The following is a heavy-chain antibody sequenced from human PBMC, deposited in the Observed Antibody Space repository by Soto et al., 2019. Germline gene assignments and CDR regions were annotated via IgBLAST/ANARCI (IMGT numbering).Heavy chain of an antibody. CDR3: ARFLIVVVPAAMFFAANWFDP. CDR2: ISDNGGTT. D-gene: IGHD2-2*01. V-gene: IGHV3-23*01. J-gene: IGHJ5*02. Sequence: HPGGSLRLSCAASEFTFSNYAMSWVRQAPGKGLEWVSSISDNGGTTYYADSVKGRFTISRDNAKNTLYLQMNSLRAEDTAVYYYARFLIVVVPAAMFFAANWFDPWGQGTLVTVSS. CDR1: EFTFSNYA.